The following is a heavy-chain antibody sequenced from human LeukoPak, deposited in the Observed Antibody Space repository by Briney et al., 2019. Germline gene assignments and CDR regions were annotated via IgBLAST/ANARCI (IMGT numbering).Heavy chain of an antibody. Sequence: ASVKVSCKASGYTFTGYYMHWVRQAPGQGLEWMGWINPNSGGTNYAQKFQGRVTMTRDTSISTAYMELSRLRSDDTAVYYCARLAGPPVYAFDIWGQGTMVTVSS. D-gene: IGHD6-13*01. V-gene: IGHV1-2*02. J-gene: IGHJ3*02. CDR2: INPNSGGT. CDR3: ARLAGPPVYAFDI. CDR1: GYTFTGYY.